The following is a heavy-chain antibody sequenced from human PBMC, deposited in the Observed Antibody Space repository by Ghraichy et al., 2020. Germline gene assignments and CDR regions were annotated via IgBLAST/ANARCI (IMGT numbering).Heavy chain of an antibody. V-gene: IGHV4-31*03. Sequence: SETLSLTCTVSGGSISSGGYYWSWIRQHPGKGLEWIGYIYYSGRTYYNPSLKSRVTISVDTSKNQFSLKLSSVTAADTAGYYCARTPNIAAALDFDYWGQGTLVTVSS. D-gene: IGHD6-13*01. CDR3: ARTPNIAAALDFDY. CDR2: IYYSGRT. CDR1: GGSISSGGYY. J-gene: IGHJ4*02.